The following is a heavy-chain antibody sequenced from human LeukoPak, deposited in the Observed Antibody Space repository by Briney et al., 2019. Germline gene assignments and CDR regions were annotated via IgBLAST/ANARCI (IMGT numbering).Heavy chain of an antibody. CDR3: ASNRWDRTTDY. J-gene: IGHJ4*02. Sequence: PSETLSLTCAVYGGSFSGYYWSWIRQPPVKGLEWIGEINHSGSTNYNPSLKSRVTITVDTSKNQFSLKLSSVTAADTAVYYCASNRWDRTTDYWGQGTLVTVSS. CDR1: GGSFSGYY. D-gene: IGHD1-1*01. V-gene: IGHV4-34*01. CDR2: INHSGST.